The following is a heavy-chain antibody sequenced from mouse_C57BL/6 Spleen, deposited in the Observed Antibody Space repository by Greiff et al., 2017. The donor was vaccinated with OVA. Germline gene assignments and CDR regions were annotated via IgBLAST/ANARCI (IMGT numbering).Heavy chain of an antibody. CDR2: IWSDGST. CDR1: GFSLTSYG. Sequence: VKLMESGPGLVAPSQSLSITCTVSGFSLTSYGVHWVRQPPGKGLEWLVVIWSDGSTTYNSALKSRLSISKDNSKSQVFLKMNSLQTDDTAMYYCARHEDYGGYYYAMDYWGQGTSVTVSS. CDR3: ARHEDYGGYYYAMDY. J-gene: IGHJ4*01. D-gene: IGHD2-4*01. V-gene: IGHV2-6-1*01.